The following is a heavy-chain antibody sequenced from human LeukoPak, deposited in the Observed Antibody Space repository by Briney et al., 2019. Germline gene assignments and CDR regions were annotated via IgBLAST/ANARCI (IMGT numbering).Heavy chain of an antibody. Sequence: GGSLRLSCAASGFTFSSYWMSWVRQAPGKGLEWVANIMQDGGEKYYVDSVKGRFTISRDNAKNSLYLQMNSLRAEDTALYYCAKDSSGWYDAFDIWGQGTMVTVSS. V-gene: IGHV3-7*03. J-gene: IGHJ3*02. CDR3: AKDSSGWYDAFDI. CDR1: GFTFSSYW. CDR2: IMQDGGEK. D-gene: IGHD6-19*01.